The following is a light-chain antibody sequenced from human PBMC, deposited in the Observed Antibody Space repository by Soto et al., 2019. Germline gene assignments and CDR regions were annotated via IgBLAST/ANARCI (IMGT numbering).Light chain of an antibody. CDR3: QQSNNYPWT. CDR1: QYIHNY. J-gene: IGKJ1*01. Sequence: DIQMTQSPSTLSASVGDRVTITCRASQYIHNYLAWYQQKPGEAPKLLIYEPANLESGLPSRFSGSGTGTEFTLTISSLQPDDFATYYCQQSNNYPWTFGQGTRVEI. V-gene: IGKV1-5*03. CDR2: EPA.